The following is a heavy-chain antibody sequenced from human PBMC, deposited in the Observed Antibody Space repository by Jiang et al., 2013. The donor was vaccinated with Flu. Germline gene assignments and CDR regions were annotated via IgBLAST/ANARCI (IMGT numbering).Heavy chain of an antibody. CDR3: ARRPVVPAAHFDY. CDR1: GGSISSSSYY. J-gene: IGHJ4*02. D-gene: IGHD2-2*01. CDR2: IYYSGST. Sequence: LLKPSETLSLTCTVSGGSISSSSYYWGWIRQPPGKGLEWIGSIYYSGSTYYNPSLKSRVTISVDTSKNQFSLKLSSVTAADTAVYYCARRPVVPAAHFDYWGQGTLVTVSS. V-gene: IGHV4-39*01.